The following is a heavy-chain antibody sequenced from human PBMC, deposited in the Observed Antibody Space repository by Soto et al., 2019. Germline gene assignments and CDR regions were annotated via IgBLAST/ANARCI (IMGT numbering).Heavy chain of an antibody. CDR2: ISWDGGST. J-gene: IGHJ6*02. D-gene: IGHD3-22*01. CDR3: AKDIYASSGYYYDYYYGMDV. V-gene: IGHV3-43*01. Sequence: PRLSCAASGFTFDDYTMHWVRQAPGKGLEWVSLISWDGGSTYYADSVKGRFTISRDNSKNSLYLQMNSLRTEDTALYYCAKDIYASSGYYYDYYYGMDVWGQATTVTVSS. CDR1: GFTFDDYT.